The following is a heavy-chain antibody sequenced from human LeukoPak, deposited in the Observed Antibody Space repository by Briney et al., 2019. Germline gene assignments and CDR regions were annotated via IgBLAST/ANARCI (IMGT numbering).Heavy chain of an antibody. CDR2: IYYSGST. D-gene: IGHD3-22*01. V-gene: IGHV4-39*07. CDR3: ARDRFYDSSGFPYNWFDP. Sequence: SETLSLTCTVSGGSISSSSYYWGWIRQPPGKGLEWIGSIYYSGSTYYHPSLKSRVTISVDTSKNQFSLKLSSATAADTAVYYCARDRFYDSSGFPYNWFDPWGQGTLVTVSS. J-gene: IGHJ5*02. CDR1: GGSISSSSYY.